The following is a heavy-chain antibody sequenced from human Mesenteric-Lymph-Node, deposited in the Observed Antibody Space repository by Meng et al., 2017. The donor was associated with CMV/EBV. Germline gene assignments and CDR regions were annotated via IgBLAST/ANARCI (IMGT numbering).Heavy chain of an antibody. CDR2: IVPIFNVP. Sequence: SVKVSCKASGGTFSSDTISWVRQAPGQGLEWMGRIVPIFNVPKYAQRFQGRVTITADKSTSTAYMELSSLRSADTAVYYCARDSTVTTSYYYYAMDVWGQGTTVTVSS. CDR3: ARDSTVTTSYYYYAMDV. CDR1: GGTFSSDT. D-gene: IGHD4-17*01. V-gene: IGHV1-69*04. J-gene: IGHJ6*02.